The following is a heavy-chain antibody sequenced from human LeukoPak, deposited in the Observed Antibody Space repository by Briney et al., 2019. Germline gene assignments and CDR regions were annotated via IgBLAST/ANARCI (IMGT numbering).Heavy chain of an antibody. CDR1: GGTFSSYA. J-gene: IGHJ4*02. Sequence: ASVKVSCKASGGTFSSYAISWVRQAPGQGLEWMGWISAYNGNTNYAQKLQGRVTMTTDTSTSTAYMELRSLRSDDTAVYYCARGNGSSWYKSRPPFDYWGQGTLVTVSS. V-gene: IGHV1-18*01. CDR3: ARGNGSSWYKSRPPFDY. CDR2: ISAYNGNT. D-gene: IGHD6-13*01.